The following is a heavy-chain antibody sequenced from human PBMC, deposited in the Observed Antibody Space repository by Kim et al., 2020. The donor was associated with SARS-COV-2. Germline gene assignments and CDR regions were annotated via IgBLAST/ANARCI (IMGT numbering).Heavy chain of an antibody. CDR1: GFTFSSYA. CDR3: ARDKMAYDILTGLDY. CDR2: ISYDGSNK. J-gene: IGHJ4*02. V-gene: IGHV3-30-3*01. D-gene: IGHD3-9*01. Sequence: GGSLRLSCAASGFTFSSYAMHWVRQAPGKGLEWVAVISYDGSNKYYADSVKGRFTISRDNSKNTLYLQMNSLRAEDTAVYYCARDKMAYDILTGLDYWGQGTLVTVSS.